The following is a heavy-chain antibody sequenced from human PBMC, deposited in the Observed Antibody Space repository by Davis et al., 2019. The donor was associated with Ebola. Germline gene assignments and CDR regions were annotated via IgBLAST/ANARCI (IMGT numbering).Heavy chain of an antibody. Sequence: GESLKISCAASAFTLSSYAMNWVRQAPGKGLEWVSYISSSGSTIYYAESVKGRFTISRDNANNSLYLRMNSLRAEDTAVYHCAGTLGYSYGIDYWGQGTLVTVSS. J-gene: IGHJ4*02. CDR3: AGTLGYSYGIDY. V-gene: IGHV3-48*03. CDR2: ISSSGSTI. D-gene: IGHD5-18*01. CDR1: AFTLSSYA.